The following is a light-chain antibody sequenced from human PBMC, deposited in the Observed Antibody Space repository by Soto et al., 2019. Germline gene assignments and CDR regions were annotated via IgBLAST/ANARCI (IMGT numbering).Light chain of an antibody. J-gene: IGKJ1*01. CDR1: HSVSNN. CDR3: QQYNNWPWT. CDR2: GAS. V-gene: IGKV3-15*01. Sequence: LTQSAGALSLTPGERATLSCRASHSVSNNYLAWYQQKPGQAPRLLIYGASTRATGIPARFSGSGSGTEFTLTISSLQSEDFAVYYCQQYNNWPWTFGQGTKVDIK.